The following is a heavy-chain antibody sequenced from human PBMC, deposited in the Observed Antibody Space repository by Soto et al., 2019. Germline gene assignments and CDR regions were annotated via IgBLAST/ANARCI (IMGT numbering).Heavy chain of an antibody. CDR1: GYSFTSYW. V-gene: IGHV5-51*01. CDR2: IYPGDSDT. Sequence: GESLKISCKGSGYSFTSYWIGWVRQMPGKGLEWMGIIYPGDSDTRYSPSFQGQVTISADKSISTAYLQWSSLKASDTAMYYCAIAYCGGDCYSGYFDYWGQGTLFTVSS. D-gene: IGHD2-21*02. J-gene: IGHJ4*02. CDR3: AIAYCGGDCYSGYFDY.